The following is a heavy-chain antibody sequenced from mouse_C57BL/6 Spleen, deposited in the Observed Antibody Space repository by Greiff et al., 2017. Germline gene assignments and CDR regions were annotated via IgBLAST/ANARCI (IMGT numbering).Heavy chain of an antibody. V-gene: IGHV1-26*01. Sequence: VQLQQSGPELVKPGASVKISCKASGYTFTDYYMNWVKQSHGKSLDWIGDINPNNGGTSYNQKFKGKATLTVDKSSSTAYMELRILTSEDSAVYYCARDREGFAYWGQGTLVTVSA. CDR3: ARDREGFAY. J-gene: IGHJ3*01. CDR2: INPNNGGT. CDR1: GYTFTDYY.